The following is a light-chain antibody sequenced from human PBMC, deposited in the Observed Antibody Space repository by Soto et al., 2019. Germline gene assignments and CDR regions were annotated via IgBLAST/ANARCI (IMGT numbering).Light chain of an antibody. V-gene: IGKV3-20*01. Sequence: EIVLTQSPGTLSLSPGERATLSCRASQSVSTSYLAWYQQKPGQAPRLLVHGASNRATGIPDRFSGSGSGPDFTLAIGRLEPEDFAVYCCQQFASSPLTFGQGTKLEI. CDR2: GAS. CDR1: QSVSTSY. J-gene: IGKJ2*01. CDR3: QQFASSPLT.